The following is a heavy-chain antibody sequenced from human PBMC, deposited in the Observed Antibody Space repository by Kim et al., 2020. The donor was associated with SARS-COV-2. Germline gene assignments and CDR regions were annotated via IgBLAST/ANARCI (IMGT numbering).Heavy chain of an antibody. J-gene: IGHJ3*01. V-gene: IGHV4-39*01. CDR1: GASIDSTNYY. D-gene: IGHD3-3*01. CDR3: ARPPRGISRRTFDV. Sequence: SETLSLTCTVSGASIDSTNYYWGWIRQPPGKRLEWLGSISYSGTTYYNPSLESRVTISADTSKNQFSLKLSSVTAADTAVYYCARPPRGISRRTFDVWGQGTMVTVSS. CDR2: ISYSGTT.